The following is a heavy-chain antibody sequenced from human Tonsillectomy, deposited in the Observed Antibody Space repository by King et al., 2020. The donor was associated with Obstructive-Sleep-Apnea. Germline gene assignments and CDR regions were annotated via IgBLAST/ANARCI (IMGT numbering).Heavy chain of an antibody. J-gene: IGHJ4*02. V-gene: IGHV1-46*01. CDR3: ARGGLVVVVAAPFDY. D-gene: IGHD2-15*01. CDR2: INPSGGST. CDR1: GYTFTSYY. Sequence: QLVQSGAEVKKPGASVKVSCKASGYTFTSYYMHWVRQAPGQGLEWMGIINPSGGSTSYAQKFQGRVTMTRDTSTSTVYMELSSLRSEDTAVYYCARGGLVVVVAAPFDYWGQGTLVTVSS.